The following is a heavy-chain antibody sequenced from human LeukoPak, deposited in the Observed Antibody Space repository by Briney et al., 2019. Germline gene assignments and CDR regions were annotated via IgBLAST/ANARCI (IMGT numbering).Heavy chain of an antibody. CDR2: IPGSGDST. J-gene: IGHJ4*02. V-gene: IGHV3-23*01. Sequence: GGSPRLSCADSGFTFSSYAMSLVRQAPGKGLEWVSAIPGSGDSTNYADSVKGRFTISRDNSKNTLYLQMNSLRAEDTAVYYCAKRSGVSYGYFDYWGQGTLVTVSS. CDR3: AKRSGVSYGYFDY. CDR1: GFTFSSYA. D-gene: IGHD1-26*01.